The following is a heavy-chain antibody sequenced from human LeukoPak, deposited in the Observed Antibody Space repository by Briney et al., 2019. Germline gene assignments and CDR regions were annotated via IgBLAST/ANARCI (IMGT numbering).Heavy chain of an antibody. CDR1: GGSISSGSYY. CDR3: ASSRSITIFGVVITPFDY. V-gene: IGHV4-61*02. D-gene: IGHD3-3*01. CDR2: IYTSGST. Sequence: SQTLSLTCTVSGGSISSGSYYWSWIRQPAGKGLEWIGRIYTSGSTNYNPSLKRRVTISVDTSKNQFSLRLSSVTAADTAVYYCASSRSITIFGVVITPFDYWGQGTLVTVSS. J-gene: IGHJ4*02.